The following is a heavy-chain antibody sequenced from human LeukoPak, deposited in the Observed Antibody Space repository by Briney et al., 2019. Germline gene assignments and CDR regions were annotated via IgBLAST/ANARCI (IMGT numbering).Heavy chain of an antibody. CDR1: GGSINSYY. Sequence: PSETLSLTCTVSGGSINSYYWSWIRQPPGKGLESIGYIYYSGSTNYNPSLKSRVTISVDTSKNQFSLKLSSVTAADTAVYYCARQVDNWFDPWGQGTLVTVSS. CDR2: IYYSGST. D-gene: IGHD1-26*01. V-gene: IGHV4-59*01. J-gene: IGHJ5*02. CDR3: ARQVDNWFDP.